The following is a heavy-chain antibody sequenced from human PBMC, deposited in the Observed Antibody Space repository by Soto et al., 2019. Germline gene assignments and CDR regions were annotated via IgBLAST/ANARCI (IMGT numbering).Heavy chain of an antibody. CDR3: ARWAFIVSPWTGFDY. Sequence: PSQTLSLTCAISGDSVSSNSVVWNWIRQSPSRGLEWLGRTYYRSKWYYEYAESVKSRIAINPDTSKNQFSLQLNSVTPEGTAVYYCARWAFIVSPWTGFDYWGQGTPGTLFS. J-gene: IGHJ4*02. CDR2: TYYRSKWYY. V-gene: IGHV6-1*01. CDR1: GDSVSSNSVV. D-gene: IGHD3-16*02.